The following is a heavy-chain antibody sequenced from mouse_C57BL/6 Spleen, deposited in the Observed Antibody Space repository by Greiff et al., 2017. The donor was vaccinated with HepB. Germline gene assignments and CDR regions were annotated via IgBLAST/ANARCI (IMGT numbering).Heavy chain of an antibody. V-gene: IGHV1-67*01. J-gene: IGHJ2*01. CDR3: ARSKLNWAIDY. D-gene: IGHD4-1*01. Sequence: QVQLQQSGPELVRPGVSVKISCKGSGYTFTDYAMHWVKQSHGKSLEWIGVISTYYGDASYNQKFKDKATMTGDKSSSTAYMELDSLTSEDSAVYYCARSKLNWAIDYWGQGTTLTVSS. CDR2: ISTYYGDA. CDR1: GYTFTDYA.